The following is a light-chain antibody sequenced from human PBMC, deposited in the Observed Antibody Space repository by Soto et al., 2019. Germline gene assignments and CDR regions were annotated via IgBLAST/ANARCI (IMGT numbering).Light chain of an antibody. CDR2: DVS. CDR1: SSDVGGYNY. J-gene: IGLJ1*01. CDR3: SSYTSSSTPFYV. Sequence: LTQPASVSGSPGQSITISCTGTSSDVGGYNYVSWYQQHPGKAPKLMIYDVSNRPSGVSNRFSGSKSGNTASLTISGLQAEDEADYYCSSYTSSSTPFYVFGPGTKATVL. V-gene: IGLV2-14*01.